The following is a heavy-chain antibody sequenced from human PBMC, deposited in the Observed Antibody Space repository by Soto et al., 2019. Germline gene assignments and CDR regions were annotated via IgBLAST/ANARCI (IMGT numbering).Heavy chain of an antibody. CDR2: INHSGST. CDR1: GGSFGGYS. Sequence: SETLSLTCPVYGGSFGGYSWSWIRQPPGKGLEWIGEINHSGSTNYNPPLKSRVTISVDTSKNQFSLKLSSVTAADTAVYYCARAREGGYSGIDYWGQGTLVTVSS. J-gene: IGHJ4*02. CDR3: ARAREGGYSGIDY. V-gene: IGHV4-34*01. D-gene: IGHD3-22*01.